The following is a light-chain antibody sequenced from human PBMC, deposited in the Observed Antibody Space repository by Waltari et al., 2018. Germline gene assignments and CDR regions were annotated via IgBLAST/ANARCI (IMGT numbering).Light chain of an antibody. Sequence: IQMTQSPSSLSASVGDRVTITCRASRGISHYLAWFQQRPGKAPRSLIYAESHLQSGVPSIFGSSRSGTDFTLSISSLQPEDFATYYCQQYNSFPYTVAQRTKLGIK. J-gene: IGKJ2*01. CDR3: QQYNSFPYT. CDR1: RGISHY. CDR2: AES. V-gene: IGKV1-16*01.